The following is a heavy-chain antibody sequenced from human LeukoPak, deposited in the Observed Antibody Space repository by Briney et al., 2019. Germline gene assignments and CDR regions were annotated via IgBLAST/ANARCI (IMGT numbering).Heavy chain of an antibody. J-gene: IGHJ4*02. V-gene: IGHV1-69*04. CDR2: IIPILGIA. Sequence: ASVKVSCKASGGTFSSYAISWVRQAPGRGLEWMGRIIPILGIANYAQKFQGRVTTTADKSTSTAYMELSSLRSEDTAVYYCARSQGSGSPWGQGTLVTVSS. CDR3: ARSQGSGSP. CDR1: GGTFSSYA. D-gene: IGHD3-10*01.